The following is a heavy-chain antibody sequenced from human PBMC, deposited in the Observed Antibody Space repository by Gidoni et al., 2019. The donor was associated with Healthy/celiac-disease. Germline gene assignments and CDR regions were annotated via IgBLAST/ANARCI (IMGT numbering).Heavy chain of an antibody. D-gene: IGHD4-4*01. CDR1: GFTFSSYS. Sequence: EVQLVESGGGLVKPGGSLRLSCAASGFTFSSYSMNWVRQAPGKGLEWVSSISSSSSYIYYADSVKGRFTISRDNAKNSLYLQMNSLRAEDTAVYYCARDQSYSNYANWFDPWGQGTLVTVSS. CDR3: ARDQSYSNYANWFDP. CDR2: ISSSSSYI. V-gene: IGHV3-21*01. J-gene: IGHJ5*02.